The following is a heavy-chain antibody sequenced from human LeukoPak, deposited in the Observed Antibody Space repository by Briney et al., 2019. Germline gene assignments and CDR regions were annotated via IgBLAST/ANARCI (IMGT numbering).Heavy chain of an antibody. J-gene: IGHJ3*02. CDR3: AKKGIAAADAFDI. CDR2: IDPSDSDT. Sequence: GESLQISCKGSGYSFTSYWIGWVRQMPGKGLEWMGIIDPSDSDTRYSPSFQGQVTISADKSISTAYLQWNSVKASDTAMYYCAKKGIAAADAFDIWGQGTMVTVSS. CDR1: GYSFTSYW. V-gene: IGHV5-51*01. D-gene: IGHD6-13*01.